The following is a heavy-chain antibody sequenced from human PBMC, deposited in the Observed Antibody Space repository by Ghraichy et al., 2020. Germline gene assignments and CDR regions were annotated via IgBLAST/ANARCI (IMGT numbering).Heavy chain of an antibody. D-gene: IGHD6-6*01. J-gene: IGHJ4*02. CDR3: ARRGRGSSLDY. V-gene: IGHV4-59*01. Sequence: SQTLSLTCTVSGGSISSYYWSWIRQPPGKGLEWIGYIYYSGSTNYNPSLKSRVTISVDTSKNQFSLKLSSVTAADTAVYYCARRGRGSSLDYWGQGTLVTVSS. CDR2: IYYSGST. CDR1: GGSISSYY.